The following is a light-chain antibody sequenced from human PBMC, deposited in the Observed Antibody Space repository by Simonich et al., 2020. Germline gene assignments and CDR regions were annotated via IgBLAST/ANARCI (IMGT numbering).Light chain of an antibody. V-gene: IGLV2-23*01. J-gene: IGLJ7*01. CDR3: CSYAGSSNAV. Sequence: QSALTQPASVSGSPGQSITISCTGTSSDVGSYNLVSWYQQHPGKAPKLMIYEGSERPSGVSNRFSVSKSGNTASLTISGLQAEDEADYYCCSYAGSSNAVFGGGTQLTVL. CDR2: EGS. CDR1: SSDVGSYNL.